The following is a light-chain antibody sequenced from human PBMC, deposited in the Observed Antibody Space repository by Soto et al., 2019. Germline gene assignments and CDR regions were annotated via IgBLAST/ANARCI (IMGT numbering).Light chain of an antibody. CDR1: SSDVGIYNY. Sequence: QYVQSHSASVCWSPGHSITISCTGTSSDVGIYNYVSWYQQHPGKAPKLMIYQVTNRPSGVSNRFSGSKSGNTASLTISGLQAEEEADYYCSSYTGTTNYVFGTGTKVNV. J-gene: IGLJ1*01. CDR3: SSYTGTTNYV. CDR2: QVT. V-gene: IGLV2-14*01.